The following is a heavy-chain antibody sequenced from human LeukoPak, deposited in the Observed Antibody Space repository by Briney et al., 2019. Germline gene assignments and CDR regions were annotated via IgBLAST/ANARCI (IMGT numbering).Heavy chain of an antibody. CDR3: ARSRCSSTSCYRTRYFDY. J-gene: IGHJ4*02. V-gene: IGHV3-21*01. CDR1: GFSFSSYS. CDR2: ISSSSSCI. Sequence: GGSLSFSCAASGFSFSSYSMNWVRQAPGKGLEWVSSISSSSSCIPYADSVKGRFTISRHNAKNSLYLQMNSLRAEDTAVYYCARSRCSSTSCYRTRYFDYWGQGTLVTVSS. D-gene: IGHD2-2*01.